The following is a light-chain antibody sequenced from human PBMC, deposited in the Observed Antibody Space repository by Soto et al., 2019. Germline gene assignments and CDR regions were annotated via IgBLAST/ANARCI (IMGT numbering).Light chain of an antibody. V-gene: IGKV1-39*01. J-gene: IGKJ1*01. CDR1: QTISSW. Sequence: DIQMTQSPSTLSGSVGDRVTITCRASQTISSWLAWYQQKAGKAPKLLIYAASSLQSGVPSRFSGSGSGTDFTLTISSLQPEDFATYYCQQSYSAPRTFGQGTKVDIK. CDR3: QQSYSAPRT. CDR2: AAS.